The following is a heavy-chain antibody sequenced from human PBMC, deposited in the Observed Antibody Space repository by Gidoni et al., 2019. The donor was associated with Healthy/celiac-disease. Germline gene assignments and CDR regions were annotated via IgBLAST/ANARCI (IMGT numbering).Heavy chain of an antibody. J-gene: IGHJ6*02. CDR2: INPSGGST. CDR1: GHTFTSYY. Sequence: QVQLVQSGAAVQKPGASVNVSCQASGHTFTSYYMPWVRQVPGQGLEWMGIINPSGGSTSYEQKFQGRVTMTRDTSTSTVYMELSSLRSEDTAVCYCARDRSSGRHYYGMDVWGQGTTVTVSS. CDR3: ARDRSSGRHYYGMDV. D-gene: IGHD3-10*01. V-gene: IGHV1-46*01.